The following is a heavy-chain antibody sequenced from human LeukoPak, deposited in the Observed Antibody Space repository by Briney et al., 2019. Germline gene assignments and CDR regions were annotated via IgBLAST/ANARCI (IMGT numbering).Heavy chain of an antibody. D-gene: IGHD5-24*01. CDR1: GGTFSSYA. Sequence: SVKVSCKASGGTFSSYAIIWVRQAPGQGLEWMGGIIPIFGTANYAQKFQGRVTITTDESTSTAYMELSSLRSEDTAVYYCARELVEMATTYMWGYSDYWGQGTLVTVPS. CDR2: IIPIFGTA. V-gene: IGHV1-69*05. J-gene: IGHJ4*02. CDR3: ARELVEMATTYMWGYSDY.